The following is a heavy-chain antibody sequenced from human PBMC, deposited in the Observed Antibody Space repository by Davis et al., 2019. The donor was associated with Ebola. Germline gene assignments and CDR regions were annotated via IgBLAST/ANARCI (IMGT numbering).Heavy chain of an antibody. J-gene: IGHJ6*02. D-gene: IGHD7-27*01. CDR3: ARAGDWGSYYYYGMDV. Sequence: GESLKISCAASGFTFSSYSMSWIRQAPGKGLEWVSYISSSGSTIYYADSVKGRFTISRDNAKNSLYLQMNSLRAEDTAVYYCARAGDWGSYYYYGMDVWGQGTTVTVSS. CDR2: ISSSGSTI. CDR1: GFTFSSYS. V-gene: IGHV3-48*04.